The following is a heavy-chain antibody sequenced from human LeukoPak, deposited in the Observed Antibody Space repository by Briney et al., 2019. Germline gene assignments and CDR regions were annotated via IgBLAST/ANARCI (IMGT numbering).Heavy chain of an antibody. D-gene: IGHD7-27*01. CDR2: ISIISSYI. Sequence: GGPLRLSCAASGFTFSSYSMNWVGQAPGKGLEWVSSISIISSYIYYADAVNGRFTIPRENAKNSLYLQMHSLRAEATAVYYCARDSSWAYSSDAFDIWGQGTMVTVSS. CDR1: GFTFSSYS. CDR3: ARDSSWAYSSDAFDI. V-gene: IGHV3-21*01. J-gene: IGHJ3*02.